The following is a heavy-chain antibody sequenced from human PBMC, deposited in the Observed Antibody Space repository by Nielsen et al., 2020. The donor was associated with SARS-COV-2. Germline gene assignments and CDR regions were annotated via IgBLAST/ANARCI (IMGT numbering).Heavy chain of an antibody. CDR2: IKQDGSEK. V-gene: IGHV3-7*03. J-gene: IGHJ5*02. D-gene: IGHD2-21*01. CDR3: ARANNRMGIVFDP. CDR1: GFTFSSYW. Sequence: GESLKISCAASGFTFSSYWMSWVRQAPGKGLEWVANIKQDGSEKYYVDSVKGRFTISRDNSKNTLYLQMNSLRAEDTAVYYCARANNRMGIVFDPWGQGTLVTVSS.